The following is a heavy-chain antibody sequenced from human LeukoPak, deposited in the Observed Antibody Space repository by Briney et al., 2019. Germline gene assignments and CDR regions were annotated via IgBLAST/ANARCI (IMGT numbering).Heavy chain of an antibody. Sequence: PSETLSLTCTVSGGSISSGGYYWSWIRQHPGKGLEWIGYIYYSGSTYYNPSLKSRVTISVDTSKDQFSLKLSSVTAADTAVYYCAREPVAGRADYWGQGTLVTVSS. J-gene: IGHJ4*02. V-gene: IGHV4-31*03. CDR2: IYYSGST. D-gene: IGHD6-19*01. CDR1: GGSISSGGYY. CDR3: AREPVAGRADY.